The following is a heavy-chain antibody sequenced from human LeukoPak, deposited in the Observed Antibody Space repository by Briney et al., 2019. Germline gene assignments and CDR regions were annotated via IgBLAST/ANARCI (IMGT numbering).Heavy chain of an antibody. CDR2: IYSGGST. CDR1: GFTVSSNY. V-gene: IGHV3-66*01. D-gene: IGHD3-3*01. Sequence: GGSLRLPCAASGFTVSSNYMSWVRQAPGKGLEWVSVIYSGGSTYYADSVKGRFTISSDNSKNTLYLQMNSLRAEDTAVYYCARDQIRITVFGVKSDGLDVWGQGTTVTVSS. J-gene: IGHJ6*02. CDR3: ARDQIRITVFGVKSDGLDV.